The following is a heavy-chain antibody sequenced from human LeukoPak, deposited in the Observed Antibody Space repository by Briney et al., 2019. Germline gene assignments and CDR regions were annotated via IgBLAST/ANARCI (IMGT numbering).Heavy chain of an antibody. D-gene: IGHD4-17*01. Sequence: TGGSLRLSCAASGFTFSSYGMHWVRQAPGKGLEWVAVISYDGSNKYYADSVKGRFTISRDNSKNTLYLQMNSLRAEDTAVYYCARDYGDYVMDYYYGMDVWGQGTTVTVSS. CDR2: ISYDGSNK. J-gene: IGHJ6*02. V-gene: IGHV3-30*03. CDR1: GFTFSSYG. CDR3: ARDYGDYVMDYYYGMDV.